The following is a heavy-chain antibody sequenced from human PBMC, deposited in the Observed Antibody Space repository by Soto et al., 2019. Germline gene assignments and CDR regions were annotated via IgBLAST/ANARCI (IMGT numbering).Heavy chain of an antibody. Sequence: EVQLVESGGGLVQPGRSLRLSCAASGFTFDDYAMHWVRQAPGKGLEWVSGISWNSGSIGYADSVKGRFTSSRDNAKNSLYLQMNSLRAEDTSLYYCARVRTGTPATLFDYWGQGTLVTVSS. CDR2: ISWNSGSI. D-gene: IGHD1-1*01. CDR1: GFTFDDYA. CDR3: ARVRTGTPATLFDY. V-gene: IGHV3-9*01. J-gene: IGHJ4*02.